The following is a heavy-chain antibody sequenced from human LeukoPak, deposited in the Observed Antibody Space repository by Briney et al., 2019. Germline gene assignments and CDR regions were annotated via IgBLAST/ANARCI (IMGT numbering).Heavy chain of an antibody. CDR3: ARDLGYSSGWYRYYYYYYMDV. D-gene: IGHD6-19*01. V-gene: IGHV1-2*02. Sequence: ASVKVSCKASRYTFTGYYMHWVRQAPGQGLEWMGWINPNSGVTDYAQNFQGRVTMTRDTSISTAYMELSRLRSDDTAVYYCARDLGYSSGWYRYYYYYYMDVWGKGTTVTVSS. CDR1: RYTFTGYY. CDR2: INPNSGVT. J-gene: IGHJ6*03.